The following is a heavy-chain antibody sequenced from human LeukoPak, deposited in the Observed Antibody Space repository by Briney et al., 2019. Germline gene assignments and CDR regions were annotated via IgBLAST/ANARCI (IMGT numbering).Heavy chain of an antibody. J-gene: IGHJ6*03. CDR2: IYTSGST. D-gene: IGHD1-7*01. Sequence: PSETLSLTCTVSGGSISSGSYYWSWIRQPAGKGLEWIGRIYTSGSTNYNPSLKSRVTISVDTSKNQFSLKLSSVTAADTAVYYCARGSREWWNSSYYYYYYYMDVWGKGTTVTVSS. CDR1: GGSISSGSYY. CDR3: ARGSREWWNSSYYYYYYYMDV. V-gene: IGHV4-61*02.